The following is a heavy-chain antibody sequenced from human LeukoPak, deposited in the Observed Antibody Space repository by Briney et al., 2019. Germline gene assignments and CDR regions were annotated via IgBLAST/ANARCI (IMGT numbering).Heavy chain of an antibody. CDR3: ARHEGWLQSDYYYGMDV. CDR1: GGSISSYY. Sequence: SETLSLTCTVSGGSISSYYWNWIRQPPGKGLEWIGNIYYSGSTNYNPSLRSRVTISVDTSKNQCSLKRSSVTAADTAVYYCARHEGWLQSDYYYGMDVWGQGTTVTVSS. J-gene: IGHJ6*02. V-gene: IGHV4-59*01. D-gene: IGHD5-24*01. CDR2: IYYSGST.